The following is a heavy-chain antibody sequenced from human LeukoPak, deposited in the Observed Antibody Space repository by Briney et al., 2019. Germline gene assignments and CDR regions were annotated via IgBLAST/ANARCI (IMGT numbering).Heavy chain of an antibody. CDR2: LSGSGGNT. CDR1: GFTFSSYS. D-gene: IGHD3-22*01. J-gene: IGHJ3*02. V-gene: IGHV3-23*01. Sequence: GGSLRLSCAASGFTFSSYSMTWVRQAPGKGLEWVSALSGSGGNTYYADSVKGRFTISRDNSKNSLYLQMNSLRVEDMALYYCAKDSGGYSSGAFDIWGQGTMVTVSS. CDR3: AKDSGGYSSGAFDI.